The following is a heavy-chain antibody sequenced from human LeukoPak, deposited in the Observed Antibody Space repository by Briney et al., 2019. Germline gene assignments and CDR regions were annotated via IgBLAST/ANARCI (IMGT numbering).Heavy chain of an antibody. CDR1: GGSISHYY. D-gene: IGHD6-19*01. V-gene: IGHV4-59*08. CDR2: IYYSGST. J-gene: IGHJ4*02. Sequence: SETLSLTCTVSGGSISHYYWSWIRQPPGKGLEWIGYIYYSGSTNYNSSLKSRVTTSVDTSKNQFSLKLSSVTAADTAVYYCARHGYSSGWFDYWGQGTLVTVSS. CDR3: ARHGYSSGWFDY.